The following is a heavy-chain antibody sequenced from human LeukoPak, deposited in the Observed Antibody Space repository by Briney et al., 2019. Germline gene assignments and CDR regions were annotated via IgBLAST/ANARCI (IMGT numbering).Heavy chain of an antibody. J-gene: IGHJ5*02. CDR3: ARRRGSTGNWFDP. D-gene: IGHD5-24*01. CDR1: GGSISSSSYY. CDR2: IYYSGST. Sequence: PSETLSLTCTVSGGSISSSSYYWGWIRQPPGKGLEWIGSIYYSGSTYYNPSLKSRVTISVDTSKNQFSLKLSSVTAADTAVYYCARRRGSTGNWFDPWGQGTLVTVSS. V-gene: IGHV4-39*01.